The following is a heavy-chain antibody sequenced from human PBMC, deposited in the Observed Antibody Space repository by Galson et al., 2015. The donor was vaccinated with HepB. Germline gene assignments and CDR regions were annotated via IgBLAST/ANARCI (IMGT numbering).Heavy chain of an antibody. V-gene: IGHV1-69*13. D-gene: IGHD2/OR15-2a*01. CDR3: ATEGKNTDLWLDP. CDR2: INPIFSVS. Sequence: SVKVSCKASGGTFRTSSILWVRQAPGQGLEWVGGINPIFSVSNYAQSFQGRVTITADESATTAYMELTSLRSEDTAIYYCATEGKNTDLWLDPWGQGTLLIVSS. CDR1: GGTFRTSS. J-gene: IGHJ5*02.